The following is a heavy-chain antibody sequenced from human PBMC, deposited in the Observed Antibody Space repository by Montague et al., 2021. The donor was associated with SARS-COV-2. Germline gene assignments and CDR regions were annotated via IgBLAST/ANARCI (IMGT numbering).Heavy chain of an antibody. CDR1: GFSLSTSGMC. V-gene: IGHV2-70*01. CDR2: NDWDDDK. D-gene: IGHD4-23*01. CDR3: ARSYGTTVVTRAFDY. Sequence: PALVKPTQTLTLTCTFSGFSLSTSGMCVSWIRQPPGEALEWLTLNDWDDDKYYSTSLKTRLTISKDTSKNQVVLTMTNMDPVDTATYYCARSYGTTVVTRAFDYWGQGTLVTVSS. J-gene: IGHJ4*02.